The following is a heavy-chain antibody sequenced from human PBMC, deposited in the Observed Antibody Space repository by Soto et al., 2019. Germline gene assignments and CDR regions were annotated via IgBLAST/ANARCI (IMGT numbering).Heavy chain of an antibody. D-gene: IGHD3-10*02. CDR1: SCS. V-gene: IGHV1-69*01. CDR3: TKESIYVGIGMLCDY. J-gene: IGHJ4*01. CDR2: IIPIFGTA. Sequence: SCSMCSAHHSQEQGLEWMGGIIPIFGTANYAQKFQGRVTITADESTSTAYMELSSLRSEDTAVFYCTKESIYVGIGMLCDYWG.